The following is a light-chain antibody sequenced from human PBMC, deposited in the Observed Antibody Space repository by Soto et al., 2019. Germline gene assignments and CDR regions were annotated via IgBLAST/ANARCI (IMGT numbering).Light chain of an antibody. Sequence: AIRMTQSPSSLSASVGDRVTITCRARQGIKNALGWYQQRPGKGPKLLISAASSLQSGVPSRFSGSGSGTDFTLTISSLQPEDFATYYCQQDYNFPYTFGQGTKLEIK. CDR2: AAS. V-gene: IGKV1-6*01. CDR3: QQDYNFPYT. CDR1: QGIKNA. J-gene: IGKJ2*01.